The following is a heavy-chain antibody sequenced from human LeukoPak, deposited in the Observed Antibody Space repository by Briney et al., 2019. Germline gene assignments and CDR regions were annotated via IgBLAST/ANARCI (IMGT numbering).Heavy chain of an antibody. D-gene: IGHD2-15*01. V-gene: IGHV3-23*01. CDR1: GFTFTTYS. CDR3: AKYRMATTPYFDY. J-gene: IGHJ4*02. CDR2: ITGSGGIT. Sequence: PGRSLRLSCAASGFTFTTYSMTWVRQAPGKGLQWVSAITGSGGITHYADSVKGRFTISRDNSKNTLYLQMNSLRAEDTAVYYCAKYRMATTPYFDYWGQGTLVTVSS.